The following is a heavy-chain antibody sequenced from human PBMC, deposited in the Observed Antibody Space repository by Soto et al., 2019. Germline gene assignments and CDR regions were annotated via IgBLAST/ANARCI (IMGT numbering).Heavy chain of an antibody. CDR2: MYHSGIT. CDR1: GAPISSGGSY. V-gene: IGHV4-31*03. CDR3: ARAINDFWSGFSYYFDS. Sequence: PSETLSLTCTVSGAPISSGGSYWTWIRQHPGKGLEWIGYMYHSGITFYNPSLKSRPTISVDTSKNQFSLYLNSVTAADTAVYYCARAINDFWSGFSYYFDSWGQGILVTVSS. J-gene: IGHJ4*02. D-gene: IGHD3-3*01.